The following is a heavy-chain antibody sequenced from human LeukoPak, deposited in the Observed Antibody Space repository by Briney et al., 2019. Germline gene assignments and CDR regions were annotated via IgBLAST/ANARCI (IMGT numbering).Heavy chain of an antibody. V-gene: IGHV3-30*18. CDR2: MSSDGGDI. J-gene: IGHJ4*02. CDR1: GFTFSSYG. CDR3: SKTIAVADPTDY. Sequence: GGSLRLSCAASGFTFSSYGMHWVRQAPGKGLEWLAVMSSDGGDIYYADSVKGRFTISRDNSKNTLYLQMNSLRAEDTAVYYCSKTIAVADPTDYWGQGTLVTVSS. D-gene: IGHD6-19*01.